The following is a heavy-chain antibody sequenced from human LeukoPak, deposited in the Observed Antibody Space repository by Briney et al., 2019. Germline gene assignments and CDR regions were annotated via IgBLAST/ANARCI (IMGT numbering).Heavy chain of an antibody. CDR2: ISGSGGST. CDR3: AKEGVRGTYYYYYMDV. Sequence: GGSLRLSCAASGFTFSSYAMSWVRQAPGKGLEWVSAISGSGGSTYYADSVKGRFTIPRDNSKNTLYLQMNSLRAEDTAVYYCAKEGVRGTYYYYYMDVWGKGTTVTVSS. J-gene: IGHJ6*03. CDR1: GFTFSSYA. V-gene: IGHV3-23*01. D-gene: IGHD3-10*01.